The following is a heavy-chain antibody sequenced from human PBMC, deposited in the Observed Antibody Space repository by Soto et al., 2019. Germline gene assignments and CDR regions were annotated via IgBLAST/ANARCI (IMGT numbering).Heavy chain of an antibody. D-gene: IGHD6-6*01. Sequence: SLRLSCAASGFTFSSYGMHWVRQAPGKGLEWVAVIWYDGSNKYYADSVKGRFTISRDNSKNTLYLQMNSLRAEDTAVYYCARERDSSSSFDYWGQGTLVTVSS. J-gene: IGHJ4*02. CDR1: GFTFSSYG. CDR2: IWYDGSNK. V-gene: IGHV3-33*01. CDR3: ARERDSSSSFDY.